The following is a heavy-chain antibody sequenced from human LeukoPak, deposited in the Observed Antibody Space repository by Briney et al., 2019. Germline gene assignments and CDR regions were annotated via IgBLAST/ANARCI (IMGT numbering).Heavy chain of an antibody. CDR1: GYTFTSYY. CDR3: AREDTAMVIRGPPFDY. D-gene: IGHD5-18*01. V-gene: IGHV1-2*02. J-gene: IGHJ4*02. Sequence: ASVKVSCKASGYTFTSYYMHWVRQAPGQGLGWMGWINPNSGGTNYAQKFQGRVTMTRDTSISTAYMELSRLRSDDTAVYYCAREDTAMVIRGPPFDYWGQGTLVTVSS. CDR2: INPNSGGT.